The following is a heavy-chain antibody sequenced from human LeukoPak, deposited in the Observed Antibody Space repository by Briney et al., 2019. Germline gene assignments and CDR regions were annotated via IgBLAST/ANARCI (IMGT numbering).Heavy chain of an antibody. D-gene: IGHD5-12*01. CDR3: ARGQSGYDSRLGVFDY. J-gene: IGHJ4*02. Sequence: SVKVSCKASGGTFSSYAISWVRQAPGQGLEWMGRIIPIFGTANYAQKFQGRVTITTDESTSTAYMELSSLRSEDTAVYYCARGQSGYDSRLGVFDYWGQGTLVTVSS. CDR2: IIPIFGTA. CDR1: GGTFSSYA. V-gene: IGHV1-69*05.